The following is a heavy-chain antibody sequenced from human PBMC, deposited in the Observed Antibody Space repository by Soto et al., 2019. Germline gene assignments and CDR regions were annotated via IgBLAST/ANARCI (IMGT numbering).Heavy chain of an antibody. V-gene: IGHV5-51*01. Sequence: GESLKISCKASGFSLNTYWIAWVRQIPGKGLEWMGAIFPGDSDTRYSPSFQGQVTISADRSLSIAYIQWGSLRASDSATYYCARQGPTYSGSGYYYERDLGGPGTKVPVS. CDR3: ARQGPTYSGSGYYYERDL. D-gene: IGHD5-18*01. CDR1: GFSLNTYW. J-gene: IGHJ6*02. CDR2: IFPGDSDT.